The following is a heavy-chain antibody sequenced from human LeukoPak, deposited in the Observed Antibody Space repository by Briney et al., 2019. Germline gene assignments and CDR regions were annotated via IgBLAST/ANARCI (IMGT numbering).Heavy chain of an antibody. CDR3: ARLYYYNSGRSYPSIYFNY. V-gene: IGHV3-7*01. CDR1: GFTFSSYW. J-gene: IGHJ4*02. CDR2: IKQDGSEK. Sequence: GGSLRLSCAASGFTFSSYWMSWVRQAPGKGLEWVANIKQDGSEKYYVDSVKGRFTVSRDNAKNSLYLQMNTLRAEDTAKYYCARLYYYNSGRSYPSIYFNYWGQGTLVTVSS. D-gene: IGHD3-10*01.